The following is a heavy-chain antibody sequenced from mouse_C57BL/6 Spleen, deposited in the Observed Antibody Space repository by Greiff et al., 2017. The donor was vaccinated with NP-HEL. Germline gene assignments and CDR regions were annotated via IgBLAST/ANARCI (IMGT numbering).Heavy chain of an antibody. J-gene: IGHJ2*01. CDR2: IYWDDDK. CDR3: ARRASSEGGDYFDY. CDR1: GFSLSTSGMG. Sequence: QVTLKESGPGILQSSQTLSLTCSFSGFSLSTSGMGVSWIRQPSGKGLEWLAHIYWDDDKRYNPSLKSRLTISKDTSRNQVFLKITSVDTADTATYYCARRASSEGGDYFDYWGQGTTLTVSS. D-gene: IGHD1-1*01. V-gene: IGHV8-12*01.